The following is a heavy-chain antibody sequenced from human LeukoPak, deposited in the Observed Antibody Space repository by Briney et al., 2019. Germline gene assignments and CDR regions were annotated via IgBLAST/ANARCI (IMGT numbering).Heavy chain of an antibody. V-gene: IGHV3-23*05. J-gene: IGHJ4*02. CDR1: GFTFTTYA. CDR2: VDSTGSST. CDR3: AKHHGYGGNSDFFGDY. Sequence: GGSLRLSCAASGFTFTTYAMSWVRQAPGKGLEWVSAVDSTGSSTYYADSVQGRFTISRDTSKNTLYLQMNSQRAEDTAIYYCAKHHGYGGNSDFFGDYWGQGTLVTVSS. D-gene: IGHD4-23*01.